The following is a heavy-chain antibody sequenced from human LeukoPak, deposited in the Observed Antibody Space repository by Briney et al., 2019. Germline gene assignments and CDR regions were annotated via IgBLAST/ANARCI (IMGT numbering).Heavy chain of an antibody. CDR1: GGSISSGDYY. CDR3: ASSSSSWAPFDY. Sequence: SETLSLTCTVSGGSISSGDYYWSWIRQPPGKGLEWIWYIYYSGSTYYNPSLKSRVTISVDTSKNQFSLKLSSVTAADTAVYYCASSSSSWAPFDYRGQGTLVTVSS. J-gene: IGHJ4*02. D-gene: IGHD6-13*01. CDR2: IYYSGST. V-gene: IGHV4-30-4*01.